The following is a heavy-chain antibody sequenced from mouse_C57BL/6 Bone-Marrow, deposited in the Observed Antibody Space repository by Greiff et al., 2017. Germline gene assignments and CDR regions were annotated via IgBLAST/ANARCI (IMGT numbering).Heavy chain of an antibody. CDR1: GYTFTDYY. V-gene: IGHV1-19*01. Sequence: VQLQQSGPVLVKPGAPVKMSCKASGYTFTDYYMNWVKQSHGKSLEWIGVINPYNGGASYNQKFKGKATLTVDKSSSTAYMELNSLTSEDSAVYYCAKAYYSNRFAYWGQGTLVTVSA. CDR2: INPYNGGA. D-gene: IGHD2-5*01. J-gene: IGHJ3*01. CDR3: AKAYYSNRFAY.